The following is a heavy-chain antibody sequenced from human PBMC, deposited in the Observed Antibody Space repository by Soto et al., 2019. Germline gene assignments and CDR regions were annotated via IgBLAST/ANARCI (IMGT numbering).Heavy chain of an antibody. V-gene: IGHV1-18*01. CDR2: ISAYNGNT. J-gene: IGHJ3*02. D-gene: IGHD3-10*01. Sequence: QVQLVQSGAEVKKPGASVKVSCKASGYTFTSYGIGWVRQAPGQGLEWMGWISAYNGNTNHAPKLQGSVTMTTDTGTIIAYLELSLLRSADTAVYYCARGGPMDRAFAIWGQGTMVTASS. CDR1: GYTFTSYG. CDR3: ARGGPMDRAFAI.